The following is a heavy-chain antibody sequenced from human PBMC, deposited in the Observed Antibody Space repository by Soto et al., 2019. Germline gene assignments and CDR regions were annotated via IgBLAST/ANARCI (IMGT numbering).Heavy chain of an antibody. Sequence: ASVKVSCKASGYTFTSYAMHWVRQAPGQRLEWMGWTNAGNGNTKYSQKFQGRVTITRDTSASTAYMELSSLRSEDTAVYYCARESLGRGSSSSCLDYWGQGTMVTVSS. CDR3: ARESLGRGSSSSCLDY. D-gene: IGHD6-6*01. CDR1: GYTFTSYA. V-gene: IGHV1-3*01. CDR2: TNAGNGNT. J-gene: IGHJ4*03.